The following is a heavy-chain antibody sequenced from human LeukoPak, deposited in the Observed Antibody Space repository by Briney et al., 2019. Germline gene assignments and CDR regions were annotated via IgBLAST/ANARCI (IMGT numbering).Heavy chain of an antibody. J-gene: IGHJ4*02. V-gene: IGHV4-39*01. CDR2: IYYSVST. Sequence: PSETLSLTCTVSGGSISSSSYYWGWIRQPPGKGLEWIGSIYYSVSTYYNPSLKSRVTISVDTSKNQFSLKLSSVTAADTAVYYCARHGYSYGSDYWGQGTLVTVSS. CDR1: GGSISSSSYY. D-gene: IGHD5-18*01. CDR3: ARHGYSYGSDY.